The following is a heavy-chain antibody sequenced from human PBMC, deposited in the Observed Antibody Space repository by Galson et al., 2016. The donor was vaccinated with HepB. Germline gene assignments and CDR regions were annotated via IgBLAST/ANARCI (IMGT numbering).Heavy chain of an antibody. J-gene: IGHJ4*02. CDR1: GFTFSSYA. Sequence: SLRLSCAASGFTFSSYAMSWVRQAPGKGLEWVSVISGSATSTYYADSVKGRFTILRDDSENTLFLHMNSLSADDTAVYYCAAPPAVSAIAPYDYWGQGALVTVAS. CDR2: ISGSATST. CDR3: AAPPAVSAIAPYDY. D-gene: IGHD2-21*02. V-gene: IGHV3-23*01.